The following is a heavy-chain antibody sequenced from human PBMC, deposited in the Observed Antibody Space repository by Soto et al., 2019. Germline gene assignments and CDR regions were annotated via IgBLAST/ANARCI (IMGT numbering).Heavy chain of an antibody. CDR2: ISGSGGST. CDR1: GFTFSSYA. V-gene: IGHV3-23*01. Sequence: PGRSLRLSCAASGFTFSSYAMSWVRQAPGKGLEWVSAISGSGGSTYYADSVKGRFTISRDNSKNTLYLQMNSLRAEDTAVYYCAKSPYPVAGTWWFDPWGQGTLVTVSS. CDR3: AKSPYPVAGTWWFDP. D-gene: IGHD6-19*01. J-gene: IGHJ5*02.